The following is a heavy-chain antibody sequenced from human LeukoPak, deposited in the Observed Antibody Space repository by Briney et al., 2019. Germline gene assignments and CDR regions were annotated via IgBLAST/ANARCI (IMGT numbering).Heavy chain of an antibody. V-gene: IGHV4-30-4*08. Sequence: PSQTLSLTCTVSGGSISSGDYYWSWLRQPPGKGLEWIGYIYYSGSTYYNPSLKSRVTISVDTSKNQFSLKPSSVTAAETAVYYCARANYDFWSGYYFWFDPWGQGTLVTVSS. CDR2: IYYSGST. J-gene: IGHJ5*02. CDR1: GGSISSGDYY. CDR3: ARANYDFWSGYYFWFDP. D-gene: IGHD3-3*01.